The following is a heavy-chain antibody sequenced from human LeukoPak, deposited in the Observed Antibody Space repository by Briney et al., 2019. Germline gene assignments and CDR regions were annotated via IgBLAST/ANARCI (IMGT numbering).Heavy chain of an antibody. V-gene: IGHV3-48*01. D-gene: IGHD3-22*01. Sequence: GGSLRLSCAASGFTFSSYSMNWVRQAPGKGLEWVSYISSSSSTIYYADSVKGRFTISRDNAKNTLYLQMNSLRAEDTAVYYCARGYFDSRGYSNPFDYWGQGTLVTVSS. CDR2: ISSSSSTI. CDR1: GFTFSSYS. CDR3: ARGYFDSRGYSNPFDY. J-gene: IGHJ4*02.